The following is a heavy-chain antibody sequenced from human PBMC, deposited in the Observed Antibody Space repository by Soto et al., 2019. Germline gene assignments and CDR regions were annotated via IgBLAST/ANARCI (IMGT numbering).Heavy chain of an antibody. V-gene: IGHV1-2*02. CDR2: IGPESGAT. Sequence: ASGKVSCKASGYTFTGHYIHWVRQAPEQGPEWMGEIGPESGATRYAQRFQGRVTMTRDMSITTVYMELNNLSPDDTAVYYCGRGRSGQIVVFYWGQGTPATVSS. CDR1: GYTFTGHY. J-gene: IGHJ4*02. CDR3: GRGRSGQIVVFY. D-gene: IGHD1-26*01.